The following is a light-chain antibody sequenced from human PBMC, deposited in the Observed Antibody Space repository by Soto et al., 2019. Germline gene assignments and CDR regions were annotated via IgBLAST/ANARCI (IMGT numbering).Light chain of an antibody. Sequence: EIVMTQSPATLSVSPVERATLSCMASQSISSNLAWYQQKPGQAPRLLIYDASNRATGIPARFSGSGSGTDFTLTISSLEPEDFAVYYCQHRFSWPPAFGQGTKVDIK. CDR3: QHRFSWPPA. J-gene: IGKJ1*01. V-gene: IGKV3-11*01. CDR1: QSISSN. CDR2: DAS.